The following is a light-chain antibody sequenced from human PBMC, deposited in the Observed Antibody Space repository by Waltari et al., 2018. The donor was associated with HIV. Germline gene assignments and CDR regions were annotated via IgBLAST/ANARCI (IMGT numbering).Light chain of an antibody. CDR2: RNN. Sequence: QSVLTQPPSASGTPGQRISISCFGSSSNIGSNYVYWYQQLPGTAPNLFIYRNNQRPSGVPDRFSGSKSGTSASLAISGLRSEDEADYYCATWDDSLRGVVFGGGAKLTVL. CDR1: SSNIGSNY. J-gene: IGLJ2*01. V-gene: IGLV1-47*01. CDR3: ATWDDSLRGVV.